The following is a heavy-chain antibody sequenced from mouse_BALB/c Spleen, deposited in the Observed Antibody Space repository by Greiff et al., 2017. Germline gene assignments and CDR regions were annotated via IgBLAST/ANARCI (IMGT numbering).Heavy chain of an antibody. D-gene: IGHD2-1*01. J-gene: IGHJ1*01. Sequence: EVHLVESGGGLVQPGGSRKLSCAASGFTFSSFGMHWVRQAPEKGLEWVAYISSGSSTIYYADTVKGRFTISRDNPKNTLFLQMTSLRSEDTAMYYCARDGNYDWYFDVWGAGTTVTVSS. CDR2: ISSGSSTI. V-gene: IGHV5-17*02. CDR3: ARDGNYDWYFDV. CDR1: GFTFSSFG.